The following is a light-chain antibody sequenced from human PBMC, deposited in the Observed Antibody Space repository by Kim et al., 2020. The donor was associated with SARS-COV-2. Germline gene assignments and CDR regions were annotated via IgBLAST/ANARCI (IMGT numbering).Light chain of an antibody. V-gene: IGKV1-5*03. Sequence: ASVGDRVTIACRASQSVSTWLAWYQQQPGKGPKLLIYRASTLESGVPSRFSGSGLGTEFTLTISSLQPDDFATHYCQQYDSGSGTFGQGTKVDIK. CDR2: RAS. CDR3: QQYDSGSGT. CDR1: QSVSTW. J-gene: IGKJ1*01.